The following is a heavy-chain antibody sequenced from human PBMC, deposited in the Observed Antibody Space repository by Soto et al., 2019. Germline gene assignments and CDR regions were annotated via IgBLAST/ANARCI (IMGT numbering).Heavy chain of an antibody. J-gene: IGHJ6*02. CDR2: INPSGGST. CDR3: ARKEEGGSSPTSMDV. D-gene: IGHD6-6*01. Sequence: GASVKVSCKASGYTFTSYYMHWVRQAPGQGLEWMGIINPSGGSTSYAQKFQGRVTITADESTSTAYMELSSLRSEDTAVYYCARKEEGGSSPTSMDVWGQGTTVTVSS. CDR1: GYTFTSYY. V-gene: IGHV1-46*01.